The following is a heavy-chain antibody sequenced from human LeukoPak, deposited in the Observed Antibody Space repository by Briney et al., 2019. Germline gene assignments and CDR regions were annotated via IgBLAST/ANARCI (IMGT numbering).Heavy chain of an antibody. CDR3: ARGITIFGVAPFDY. CDR1: GGSISSYY. Sequence: SESLSLTCTVPGGSISSYYWSWIRQPPGKGLEWIGYIYYSGCTNYNPSLKSRVTISVDTSKNQFSLKLSSVTAADTAVYYCARGITIFGVAPFDYWGQGTLVTVSS. J-gene: IGHJ4*02. CDR2: IYYSGCT. V-gene: IGHV4-59*01. D-gene: IGHD3-3*01.